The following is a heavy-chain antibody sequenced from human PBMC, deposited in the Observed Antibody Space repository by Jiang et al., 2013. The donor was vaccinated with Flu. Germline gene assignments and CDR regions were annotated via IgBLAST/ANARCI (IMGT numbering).Heavy chain of an antibody. V-gene: IGHV4-4*07. CDR3: ARDGAYCGGDCYGAFDI. CDR2: IYTSGST. J-gene: IGHJ3*02. Sequence: LLKPSETQSLTCTVSGGSISSYYWSWIRQPAGKGLEWIGRIYTSGSTNYNPSLKSRVTMSVDTSKNQFSLKLSSVTAADTAVYYCARDGAYCGGDCYGAFDIWGQGTMVTVSS. D-gene: IGHD2-21*02. CDR1: GGSISSYY.